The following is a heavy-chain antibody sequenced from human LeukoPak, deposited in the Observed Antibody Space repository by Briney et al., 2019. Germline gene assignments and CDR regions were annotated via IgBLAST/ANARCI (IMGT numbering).Heavy chain of an antibody. V-gene: IGHV3-30*02. CDR3: AKDATMVRGVADFIDY. J-gene: IGHJ4*02. CDR2: IRYDGSNK. D-gene: IGHD3-10*01. Sequence: GGSLRLSCAASGFTFSSYGMHWVRQDPGKGLEWVSFIRYDGSNKYYADSVKGRFTISRDNSKNTLYLQMNSLRAEDTAVYYCAKDATMVRGVADFIDYWGQGTLVTVSS. CDR1: GFTFSSYG.